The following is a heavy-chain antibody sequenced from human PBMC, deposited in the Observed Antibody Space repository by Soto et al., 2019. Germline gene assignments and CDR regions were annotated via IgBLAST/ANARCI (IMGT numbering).Heavy chain of an antibody. CDR1: GFTLSSYG. V-gene: IGHV3-30*18. D-gene: IGHD6-13*01. CDR3: AKEVVTAAGLGYGMDV. Sequence: GGSLRLSCAASGFTLSSYGMHWVRQAPGKGLEWVAVISYDGSSKYYGDSVRGRFTISRDNFKNTLYLQMNSLRAEDTAVYYCAKEVVTAAGLGYGMDVWGQGTTVTVSS. J-gene: IGHJ6*02. CDR2: ISYDGSSK.